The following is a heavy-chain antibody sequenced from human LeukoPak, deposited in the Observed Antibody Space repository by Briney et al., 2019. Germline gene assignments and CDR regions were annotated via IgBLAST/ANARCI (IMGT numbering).Heavy chain of an antibody. CDR2: IYPGDSDT. CDR3: ATTRIAAAGTEAFDI. V-gene: IGHV5-51*01. CDR1: GYSFTSYW. J-gene: IGHJ3*02. D-gene: IGHD6-13*01. Sequence: GESLKISCKGSGYSFTSYWIGWVRQMPGKGLEWMGIIYPGDSDTRYSPSFQGQVTISADKSISTAYLQWGSLKASDTAMYYCATTRIAAAGTEAFDIWGQGTMVTVSS.